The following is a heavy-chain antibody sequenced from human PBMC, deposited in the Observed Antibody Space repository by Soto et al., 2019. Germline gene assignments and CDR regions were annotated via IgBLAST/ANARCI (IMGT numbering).Heavy chain of an antibody. Sequence: GGSLRLSCAASGFTFSSYSMNWVRQAPGKGLEWVSYISSSSSTIYYADSVKGRFTISRDNAKNSLYLQMNSLRDEDTAVYYCARDVHSGSYPGGRRYYYYGMDVWGQGTTVTVSS. CDR2: ISSSSSTI. D-gene: IGHD1-26*01. CDR1: GFTFSSYS. V-gene: IGHV3-48*02. J-gene: IGHJ6*02. CDR3: ARDVHSGSYPGGRRYYYYGMDV.